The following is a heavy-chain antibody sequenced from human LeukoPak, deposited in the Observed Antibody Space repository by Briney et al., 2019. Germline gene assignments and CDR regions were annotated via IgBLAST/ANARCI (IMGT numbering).Heavy chain of an antibody. J-gene: IGHJ4*02. Sequence: GGSLRLSCAASGFTFSSYGMHWVRQAPGKGLEWVAVISYDGSNKYYADSVKGRFTISRDNSKNTLYLQMNSLRAEDTAVYYCARKRIAVAAPADYWGQGTLVTVSS. CDR1: GFTFSSYG. CDR2: ISYDGSNK. CDR3: ARKRIAVAAPADY. D-gene: IGHD6-19*01. V-gene: IGHV3-30*03.